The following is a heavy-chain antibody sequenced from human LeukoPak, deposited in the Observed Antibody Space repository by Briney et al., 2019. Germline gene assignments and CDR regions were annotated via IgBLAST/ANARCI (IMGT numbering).Heavy chain of an antibody. CDR2: IFHSGSV. J-gene: IGHJ4*02. CDR3: ARVVASTSFDS. CDR1: GYSIISDYF. Sequence: SETLSLTCIVSGYSIISDYFWGWVRQPPGKGPEWIGSIFHSGSVYYNPSLKSRVTISIDPSKNRFSLKLTSVTAADTAIYYCARVVASTSFDSWGQGALVTVSS. V-gene: IGHV4-38-2*02. D-gene: IGHD2-15*01.